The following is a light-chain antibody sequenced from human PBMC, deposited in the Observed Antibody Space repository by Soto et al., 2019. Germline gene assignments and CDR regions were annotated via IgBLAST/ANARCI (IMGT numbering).Light chain of an antibody. CDR2: CAS. CDR1: QSVYNN. Sequence: EIVLTQSPATLSVSPGERATLSCRASQSVYNNLAWYQQKPGQAPRRLIYCASTRATGIPAGFSGSGTGTEFILTISSLQSEDFAVYYFQQYNNWPPVTFGPGTKVDI. CDR3: QQYNNWPPVT. V-gene: IGKV3-15*01. J-gene: IGKJ3*01.